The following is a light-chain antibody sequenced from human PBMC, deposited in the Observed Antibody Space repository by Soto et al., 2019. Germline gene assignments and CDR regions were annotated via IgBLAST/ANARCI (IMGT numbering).Light chain of an antibody. CDR1: QDINRW. CDR3: QQFSISWA. Sequence: DIQMTQSPSTLSASVGDRVTITCRASQDINRWLAWYQQKPGKAPKILIYNADTLESGVPSRFSGSGYGTEFILTISPLPPDDFANYYCQQFSISWAFGQGTKVEIK. V-gene: IGKV1-5*01. CDR2: NAD. J-gene: IGKJ1*01.